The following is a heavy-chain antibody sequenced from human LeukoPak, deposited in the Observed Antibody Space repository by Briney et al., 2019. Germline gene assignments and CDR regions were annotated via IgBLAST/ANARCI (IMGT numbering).Heavy chain of an antibody. CDR3: ARDGAAAGIGHAFGV. CDR2: INGDGITT. V-gene: IGHV3-74*01. Sequence: PGGSLRLSCAASGFSFSSYWLHWVRQAPGKGLVWVSRINGDGITTTYADSVKGRFTISRDNAKNTLFLQMNSLRAEDTAVYYCARDGAAAGIGHAFGVWGQGTMVTVSS. J-gene: IGHJ3*01. CDR1: GFSFSSYW. D-gene: IGHD6-13*01.